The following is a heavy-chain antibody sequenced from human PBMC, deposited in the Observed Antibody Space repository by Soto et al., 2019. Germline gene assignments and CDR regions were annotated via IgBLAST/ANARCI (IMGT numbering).Heavy chain of an antibody. CDR1: GGSISNYY. CDR3: ARLPRAWLRIGWFDP. J-gene: IGHJ5*02. CDR2: IYYSGST. Sequence: LSLTFTVSGGSISNYYWSWIRQPPGKGLEWIGYIYYSGSTNYNPSLKSRVTISVDTSKNQFSLKLSSVTAADTAVYYCARLPRAWLRIGWFDPWGQGTLVTVSS. D-gene: IGHD5-12*01. V-gene: IGHV4-59*12.